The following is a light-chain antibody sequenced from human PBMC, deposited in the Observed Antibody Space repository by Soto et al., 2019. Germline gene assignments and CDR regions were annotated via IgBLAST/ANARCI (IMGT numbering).Light chain of an antibody. CDR2: EVS. CDR3: SSYGGSNNLI. Sequence: QSALTQPPSASGSPGQSVTISCTGTRGVIGGYNYVSWYQQHPGKAPKLMIYEVSKRPSGVPDRFSGSKSGNTAFLTVSGLQAEDEADYYCSSYGGSNNLIFGGGTKLTVL. J-gene: IGLJ2*01. CDR1: RGVIGGYNY. V-gene: IGLV2-8*01.